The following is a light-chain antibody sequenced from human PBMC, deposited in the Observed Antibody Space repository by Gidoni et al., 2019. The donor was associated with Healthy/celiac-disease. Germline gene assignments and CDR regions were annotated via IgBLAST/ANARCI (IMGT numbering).Light chain of an antibody. Sequence: DIQMTQSPSSLSASVGDGVTITCRASQGISNYLAWYQQKPGKVPKLLIYAASTLQSGVPSRFSGSGSGTDFTLTISSLQPEDVATYYCQKYNSAHLLTFGGGTKVEIK. CDR1: QGISNY. CDR3: QKYNSAHLLT. J-gene: IGKJ4*01. V-gene: IGKV1-27*01. CDR2: AAS.